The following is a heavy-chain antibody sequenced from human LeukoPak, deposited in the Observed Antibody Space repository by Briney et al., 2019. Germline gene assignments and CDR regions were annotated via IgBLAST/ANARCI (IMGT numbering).Heavy chain of an antibody. V-gene: IGHV1-2*06. CDR2: INPNSGGT. D-gene: IGHD3-3*01. CDR1: GYTFTGDY. J-gene: IGHJ3*02. Sequence: SVNVSSKASGYTFTGDYMHWVRQAPGQGLEWMGRINPNSGGTNYAQKFQGRGTMTRDTSISTAYMELSRLRSDDTAVYYCARAWSRRNPYYAFDIWGQGTMVTVSS. CDR3: ARAWSRRNPYYAFDI.